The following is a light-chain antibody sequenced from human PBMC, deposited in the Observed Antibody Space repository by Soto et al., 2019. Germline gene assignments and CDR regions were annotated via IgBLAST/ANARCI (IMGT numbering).Light chain of an antibody. V-gene: IGLV2-18*02. Sequence: QSALTQPPSVSGSPGQSVAISCTGTSSDVGSYNRVSWDQQPPGAAPKLMIYEVSNRPSGVPDRFSGSKSGNTASLTISGLQAEDEADYYCNSYTGSSTYVFGTGTKLTVL. CDR3: NSYTGSSTYV. CDR2: EVS. J-gene: IGLJ1*01. CDR1: SSDVGSYNR.